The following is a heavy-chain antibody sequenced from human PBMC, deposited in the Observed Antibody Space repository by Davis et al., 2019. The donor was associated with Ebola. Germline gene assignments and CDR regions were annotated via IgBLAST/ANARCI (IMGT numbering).Heavy chain of an antibody. D-gene: IGHD2-21*01. Sequence: PSETLSLTCAVYGGSFSGYYWSWIRQPPGKGLEWVANRKQDGSEKYYVDSVKGRFTISRDNAKNSLYLQMNSLRAEDTAVYYCARETGETFYYYYGTDVWGQGTTVTVSS. CDR3: ARETGETFYYYYGTDV. CDR2: RKQDGSEK. J-gene: IGHJ6*02. V-gene: IGHV3-7*01. CDR1: GGSFSGYY.